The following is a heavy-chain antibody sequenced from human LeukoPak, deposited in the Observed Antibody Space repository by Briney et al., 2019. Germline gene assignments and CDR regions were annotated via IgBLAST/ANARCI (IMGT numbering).Heavy chain of an antibody. V-gene: IGHV4-39*07. J-gene: IGHJ6*03. CDR2: IYYSGST. CDR3: ARGPNYYGTNWDYYYYYYMDV. CDR1: GGSVSSGSYY. Sequence: SETLSPTCTVSGGSVSSGSYYWGWIRQPPGKGLEWIGNIYYSGSTYYNPSLKSRVTISVETSKNQFSLKLSSVTAADTAVYYCARGPNYYGTNWDYYYYYYMDVWGKGTTVTISS. D-gene: IGHD3-10*01.